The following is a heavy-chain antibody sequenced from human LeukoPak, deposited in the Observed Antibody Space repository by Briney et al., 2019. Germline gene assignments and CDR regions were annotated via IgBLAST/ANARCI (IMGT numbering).Heavy chain of an antibody. D-gene: IGHD3-10*01. V-gene: IGHV3-23*01. CDR1: GFTFNSYL. Sequence: GGSLRLSCAASGFTFNSYLMTWVRQAPGRGLEWVAGIDTSIRGTYYADSVKGRFTISRDNSKNTLYLQMNSLRAEDTAVYYCARARGYWGQGTLVTVSS. CDR3: ARARGY. J-gene: IGHJ4*02. CDR2: IDTSIRGT.